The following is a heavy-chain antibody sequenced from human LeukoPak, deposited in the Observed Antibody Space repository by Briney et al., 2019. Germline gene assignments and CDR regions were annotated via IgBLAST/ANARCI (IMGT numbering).Heavy chain of an antibody. CDR1: GFTFDDYA. Sequence: GGSLRLSCAASGFTFDDYAMHWVRQVPGKGLEWVSGISWYGGSIGYADSVKGRFTISRDNAKNSLYLQMNSLRAEDTALYYCAKDSSYYYDSSGHVEYWGQGTLVTVSS. J-gene: IGHJ4*02. D-gene: IGHD3-22*01. CDR3: AKDSSYYYDSSGHVEY. CDR2: ISWYGGSI. V-gene: IGHV3-9*01.